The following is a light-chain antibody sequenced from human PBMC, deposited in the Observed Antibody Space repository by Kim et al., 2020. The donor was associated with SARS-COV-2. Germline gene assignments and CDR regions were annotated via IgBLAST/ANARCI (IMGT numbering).Light chain of an antibody. CDR3: LLYYSADQVV. V-gene: IGLV7-43*01. Sequence: GETVTLTCAASTGAVTSDHHPNWFQQKLGQAPRALIFSKNNKHSWTPARFSGSLLGGKAALTLSGVQPEDEADYYCLLYYSADQVVFGGGTQLTVL. CDR1: TGAVTSDHH. J-gene: IGLJ2*01. CDR2: SKN.